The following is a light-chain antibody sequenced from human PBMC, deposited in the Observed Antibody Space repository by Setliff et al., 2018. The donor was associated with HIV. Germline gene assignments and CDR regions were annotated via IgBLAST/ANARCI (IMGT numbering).Light chain of an antibody. J-gene: IGLJ3*02. CDR1: SSNIGSNY. Sequence: LTQPPSASGTPGQRVTISCSGSSSNIGSNYVYWYQQLPGTAPKLLIYRNNQRPSGVPDRFSGSKSGTAASLAISGLRSEDEADYYCVTWDDSLNGWLFGGGTQLTVL. V-gene: IGLV1-47*01. CDR3: VTWDDSLNGWL. CDR2: RNN.